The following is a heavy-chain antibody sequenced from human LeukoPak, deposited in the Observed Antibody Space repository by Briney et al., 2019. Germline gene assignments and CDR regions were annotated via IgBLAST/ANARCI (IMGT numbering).Heavy chain of an antibody. Sequence: ASVKVSCKASGYTFTSYGISWVRQAPGQGLEWMGWINPNSGGTNYAQKFQGRVTMTRDTSISTAYMELSRLRSDDTAVYYCARAGGAAKSDYWGQGTLVTVSS. D-gene: IGHD6-25*01. CDR2: INPNSGGT. CDR3: ARAGGAAKSDY. CDR1: GYTFTSYG. V-gene: IGHV1-2*02. J-gene: IGHJ4*02.